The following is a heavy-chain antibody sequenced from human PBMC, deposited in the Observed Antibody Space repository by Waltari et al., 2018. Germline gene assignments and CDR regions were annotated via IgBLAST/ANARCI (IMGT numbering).Heavy chain of an antibody. CDR2: INHSGST. CDR1: GGPFSGYY. J-gene: IGHJ5*02. D-gene: IGHD1-26*01. CDR3: ARGRQGYSGSYRAWFDP. Sequence: QVQLQQWGAGLLKPSETLSLTCAVYGGPFSGYYWNWIRQPPGKGLEWIGEINHSGSTNYNPSLKSRVTISVDTSKNQFSLKLSSVTAADTAVYYCARGRQGYSGSYRAWFDPWGQGTLVTVSS. V-gene: IGHV4-34*01.